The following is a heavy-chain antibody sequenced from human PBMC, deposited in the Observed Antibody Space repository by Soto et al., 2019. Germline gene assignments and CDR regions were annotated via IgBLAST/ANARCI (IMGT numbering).Heavy chain of an antibody. CDR2: IWYDGSNT. CDR1: GFTFSSYG. Sequence: QVQLVESGGGVVQPGRSLRLSCAASGFTFSSYGMHWVRQAPGKGLEWVAVIWYDGSNTYYADSVKGRFTISRDNSKNALYLQMNSLRAEDTAVYYCEAGYPIRGYYYGMDVWGQGTTVTVSS. V-gene: IGHV3-33*01. D-gene: IGHD5-12*01. J-gene: IGHJ6*02. CDR3: EAGYPIRGYYYGMDV.